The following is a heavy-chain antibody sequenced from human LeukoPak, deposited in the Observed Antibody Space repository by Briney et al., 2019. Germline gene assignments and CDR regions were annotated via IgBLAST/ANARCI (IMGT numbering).Heavy chain of an antibody. CDR2: INHSGST. J-gene: IGHJ4*02. CDR1: GGSFSGYY. CDR3: ASGSDCSSTSCLVY. V-gene: IGHV4-34*01. D-gene: IGHD2-2*01. Sequence: SETLSLTCAVYGGSFSGYYWSWIRQPPGKGLEWIGEINHSGSTNYNPSLKSRVTISVDRSKNQFSLKLSSVTAADTAVYYCASGSDCSSTSCLVYWGQGTLVTVSS.